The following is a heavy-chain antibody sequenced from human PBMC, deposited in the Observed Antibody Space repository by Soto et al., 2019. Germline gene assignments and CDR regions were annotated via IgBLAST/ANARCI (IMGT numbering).Heavy chain of an antibody. J-gene: IGHJ4*02. CDR2: IYPGDSDT. CDR1: GYTFIGYW. V-gene: IGHV5-51*01. CDR3: VVHQNLPWVNF. Sequence: PGESLKISCKGSGYTFIGYWIGWVRQMPGKGLEWMGIIYPGDSDTRYSPSFQGQVTISADKSISTAYLQWSSLKASDTAVYYCVVHQNLPWVNFWGQGTRVTVSS. D-gene: IGHD6-6*01.